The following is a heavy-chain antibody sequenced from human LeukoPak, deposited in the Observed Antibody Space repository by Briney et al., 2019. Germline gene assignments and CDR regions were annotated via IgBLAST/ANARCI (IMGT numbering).Heavy chain of an antibody. J-gene: IGHJ6*03. CDR3: AKAGEWLLNRHYYYMDV. Sequence: GGSLRLSCAASGFTVSNNYMSWVRQAPGKGLEWVSVIYSGGSTYYADSVKGRFTISGDNSKNTLYLQMNSLRADDTAVYYCAKAGEWLLNRHYYYMDVWGKGTTVTVSS. V-gene: IGHV3-66*01. CDR2: IYSGGST. CDR1: GFTVSNNY. D-gene: IGHD3-3*01.